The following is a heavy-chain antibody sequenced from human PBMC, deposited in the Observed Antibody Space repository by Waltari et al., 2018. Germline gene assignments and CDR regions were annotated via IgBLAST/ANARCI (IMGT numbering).Heavy chain of an antibody. J-gene: IGHJ4*02. CDR3: ARAHSSGWYYFDY. V-gene: IGHV4-61*02. CDR2: IYTSGST. Sequence: QVQLQESGPGLVKPSQTLSLTCTVSGGSISSGSYYWSWIRQPAGKGLEWIVRIYTSGSTNYNPSLKSRVTISVDTSKNQFSLKLSSVTAADTAVYYCARAHSSGWYYFDYWGQGTLVTVSS. D-gene: IGHD6-19*01. CDR1: GGSISSGSYY.